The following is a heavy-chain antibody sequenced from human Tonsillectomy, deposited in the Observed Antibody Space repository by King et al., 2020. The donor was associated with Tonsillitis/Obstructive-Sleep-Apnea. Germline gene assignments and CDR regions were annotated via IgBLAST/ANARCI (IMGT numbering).Heavy chain of an antibody. CDR2: IIPIFGSA. CDR3: ARGGYCSGGSCSGETGYFDY. D-gene: IGHD2-15*01. CDR1: GGTFSSYA. V-gene: IGHV1-69*12. Sequence: QLVQSGAEVKKPGSSVKVSCKASGGTFSSYAISWVRQAPGQGLEWMGGIIPIFGSANHTQKFPGRVTITADESTITAYMELSSLRSEDTAVYYCARGGYCSGGSCSGETGYFDYWGQGTLVTVSS. J-gene: IGHJ4*02.